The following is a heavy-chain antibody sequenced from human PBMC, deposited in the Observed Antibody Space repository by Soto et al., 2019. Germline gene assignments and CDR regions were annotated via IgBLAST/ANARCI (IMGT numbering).Heavy chain of an antibody. CDR2: ISSSSSYI. CDR1: GFTFSSYS. J-gene: IGHJ4*02. Sequence: GGSLRLSCAASGFTFSSYSMNWVRQAPGKGLEWVSSISSSSSYIYYADSVKGRFTISRDNAKNSLYLQMNSLRAEDTAVYYCASGIAAAGPTSGYWGQVTLVTVSS. V-gene: IGHV3-21*01. D-gene: IGHD6-13*01. CDR3: ASGIAAAGPTSGY.